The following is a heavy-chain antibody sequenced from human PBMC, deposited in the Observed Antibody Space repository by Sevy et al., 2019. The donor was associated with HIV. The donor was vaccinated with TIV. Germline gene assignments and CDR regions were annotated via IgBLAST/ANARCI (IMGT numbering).Heavy chain of an antibody. CDR1: GGSISSGTYY. CDR3: ARYYYGSGKYYIDY. CDR2: IYTSGIS. D-gene: IGHD3-10*01. V-gene: IGHV4-61*02. Sequence: SETLSLTCTVSGGSISSGTYYWTWIRQPAGKGLEWIGRIYTSGISNYNPSLKSRVTISLDTSKNQFSLNLSSVTAAEPGVYYCARYYYGSGKYYIDYWGQGTLVTVSS. J-gene: IGHJ4*02.